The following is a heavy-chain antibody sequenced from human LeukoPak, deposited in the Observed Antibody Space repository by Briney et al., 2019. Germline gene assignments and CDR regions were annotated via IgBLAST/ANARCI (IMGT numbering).Heavy chain of an antibody. Sequence: GGSLRLSCAASGFTFSSNYMHWVRQAPGKGLVWASRINTDGSDRTHADFVKGRFTISRDNAKNTLYLEMNSLRAEDTAVYYCARALRSPGDSGLDYWGQGALVAVSS. CDR2: INTDGSDR. CDR3: ARALRSPGDSGLDY. D-gene: IGHD3-10*01. V-gene: IGHV3-74*03. J-gene: IGHJ4*02. CDR1: GFTFSSNY.